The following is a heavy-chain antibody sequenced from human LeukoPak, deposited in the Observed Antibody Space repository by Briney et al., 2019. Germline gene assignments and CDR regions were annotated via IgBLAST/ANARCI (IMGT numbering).Heavy chain of an antibody. V-gene: IGHV1-69*13. D-gene: IGHD5-18*01. CDR2: IIPIFGTA. CDR1: GGTFSSYA. CDR3: SRESVPQLNIDS. Sequence: SVKVSCKASGGTFSSYAISWVRQAPGQGLEWMGGIIPIFGTANYAQKFQGRVTITADESTSTAYMELSSLRSEDTAVYYCSRESVPQLNIDSWGQGTLVTVSS. J-gene: IGHJ4*02.